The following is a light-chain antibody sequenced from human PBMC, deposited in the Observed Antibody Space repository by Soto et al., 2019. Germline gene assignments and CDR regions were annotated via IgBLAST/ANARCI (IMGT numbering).Light chain of an antibody. CDR3: QQYNNWPSIT. Sequence: EIVLTQSPATLSLSPGERATLSFSASQSVSSYLAWYQQKPGQAPRLLIYDASNRATGIPARFSGSGSGTEFTLTISSLQSEDFAVYYCQQYNNWPSITFGQGTRLEI. CDR2: DAS. J-gene: IGKJ5*01. V-gene: IGKV3-11*01. CDR1: QSVSSY.